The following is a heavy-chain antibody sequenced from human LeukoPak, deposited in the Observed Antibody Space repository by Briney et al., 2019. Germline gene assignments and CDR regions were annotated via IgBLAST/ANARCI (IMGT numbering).Heavy chain of an antibody. V-gene: IGHV3-9*01. CDR2: ISWNSGSI. J-gene: IGHJ6*04. D-gene: IGHD3-10*02. Sequence: PGGSLRLSCAASGFTFDGYAMHWVRQAPGKGLEWVSSISWNSGSIGYADSVKGRFTISRDNAKNSLYLQMNSLRAEDTAVYYCAELGITMIGGVWGKGTTVTISS. CDR1: GFTFDGYA. CDR3: AELGITMIGGV.